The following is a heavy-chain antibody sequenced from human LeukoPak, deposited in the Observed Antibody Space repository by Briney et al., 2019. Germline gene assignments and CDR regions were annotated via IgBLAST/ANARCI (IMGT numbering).Heavy chain of an antibody. V-gene: IGHV3-30-3*01. CDR1: GFTFNSYA. Sequence: GRSLRLSCVASGFTFNSYAMHWVRQAPGKGLEWVAVISYDGSNKYYADSVKGRFTISRDNSKNTLYLQMNSLRAEDTAVYYCATQSSGCPYHWGQGTLVTVSS. CDR2: ISYDGSNK. CDR3: ATQSSGCPYH. J-gene: IGHJ5*02. D-gene: IGHD6-19*01.